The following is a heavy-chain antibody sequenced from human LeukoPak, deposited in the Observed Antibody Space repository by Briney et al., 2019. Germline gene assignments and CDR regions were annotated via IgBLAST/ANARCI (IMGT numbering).Heavy chain of an antibody. D-gene: IGHD4-23*01. J-gene: IGHJ4*02. CDR1: GFTFSSYV. CDR3: AKPAGVTYRNFDY. CDR2: ISYDGSNK. Sequence: GGSLRLSCAGSGFTFSSYVMHWVRQAPGKGLEWVAVISYDGSNKYYADSVKGRFTISRDNSKNTLYLQMNSLRAEDTAVYYCAKPAGVTYRNFDYWGQGTLVTVSS. V-gene: IGHV3-30*18.